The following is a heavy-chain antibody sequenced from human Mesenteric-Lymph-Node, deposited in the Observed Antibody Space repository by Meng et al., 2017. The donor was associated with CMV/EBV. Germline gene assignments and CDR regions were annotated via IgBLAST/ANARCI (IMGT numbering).Heavy chain of an antibody. Sequence: SETLSLTCTVSGGSISSSSYYWGWIRQPPGKGLEWIGSIYYSGSTYYNPSLKSRVTISVDTSKNQFSLKLSSVTAADTAVYYCARLGAANFDYWGQGTLVTVSS. V-gene: IGHV4-39*01. CDR1: GGSISSSSYY. CDR3: ARLGAANFDY. J-gene: IGHJ4*02. CDR2: IYYSGST. D-gene: IGHD2-15*01.